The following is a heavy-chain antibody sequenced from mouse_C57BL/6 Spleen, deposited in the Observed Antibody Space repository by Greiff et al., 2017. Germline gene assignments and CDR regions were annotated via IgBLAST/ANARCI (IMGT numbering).Heavy chain of an antibody. J-gene: IGHJ2*01. V-gene: IGHV1-39*01. CDR1: GYSFTDYN. CDR2: INPNYGTT. D-gene: IGHD6-2*01. Sequence: VQLQQSGPELVKPGASVKISCKASGYSFTDYNMNWVKQSNGQSLEWIGVINPNYGTTSYNQKFKGKATLTVDQSSSTAYLQRNSLSSADSAVYYCANGISHFGYWGQGTTLSVSS. CDR3: ANGISHFGY.